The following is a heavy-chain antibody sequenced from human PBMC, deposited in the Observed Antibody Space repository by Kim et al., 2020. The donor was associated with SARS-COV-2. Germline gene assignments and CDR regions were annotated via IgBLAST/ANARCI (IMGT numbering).Heavy chain of an antibody. V-gene: IGHV3-7*01. Sequence: VDCVKGRFTISRDNDKNSVYLHMSSCRAEDTAVYYCVRGGGNSWPYCFNLWGPGTQVTVSS. D-gene: IGHD6-13*01. J-gene: IGHJ4*02. CDR3: VRGGGNSWPYCFNL.